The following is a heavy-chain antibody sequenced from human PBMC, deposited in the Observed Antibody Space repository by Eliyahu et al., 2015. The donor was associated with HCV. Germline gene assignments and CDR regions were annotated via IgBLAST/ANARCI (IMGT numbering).Heavy chain of an antibody. J-gene: IGHJ4*02. D-gene: IGHD4-23*01. V-gene: IGHV3-48*02. CDR1: GFTFSDYS. CDR2: ISSTSLTT. Sequence: FSCAASGFTFSDYSMNWVRQAPGKGLEWVSFISSTSLTTHYADSVRGRFTISRDDGETSIYLQMNSLRDEDTAVYYCTRVGGGKHLMDYWGQGTLVTVSS. CDR3: TRVGGGKHLMDY.